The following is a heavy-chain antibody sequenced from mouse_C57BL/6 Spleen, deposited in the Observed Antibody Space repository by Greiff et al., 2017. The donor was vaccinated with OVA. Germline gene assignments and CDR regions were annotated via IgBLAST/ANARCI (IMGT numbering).Heavy chain of an antibody. J-gene: IGHJ2*01. CDR3: ARFTVSKVLEY. Sequence: VQLQQPGAELVKPGASVKLSCKASGYTFTSYWMQWVKQRPGQGLEWIGEIDPSDSYTNYNQKFKGKATLTVDTSSSTAYMQLSSLTSEDSAVYYCARFTVSKVLEYWGQGTTLTVSS. CDR1: GYTFTSYW. D-gene: IGHD1-1*01. CDR2: IDPSDSYT. V-gene: IGHV1-50*01.